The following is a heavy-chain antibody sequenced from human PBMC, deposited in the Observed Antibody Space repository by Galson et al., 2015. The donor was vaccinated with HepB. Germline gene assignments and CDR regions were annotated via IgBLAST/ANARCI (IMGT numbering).Heavy chain of an antibody. CDR1: GFTFSSYA. CDR3: AKDVPYCGGDCYHGIDAFDI. V-gene: IGHV3-23*01. CDR2: ISGSGGST. J-gene: IGHJ3*02. Sequence: SLRLSCAASGFTFSSYAMNWVRQAPGKGLEWVSGISGSGGSTYYADSVKGRFTISRDNSKNTLYLQMNSLRAEDTAVYYCAKDVPYCGGDCYHGIDAFDIWGQGTMVTVSS. D-gene: IGHD2-21*02.